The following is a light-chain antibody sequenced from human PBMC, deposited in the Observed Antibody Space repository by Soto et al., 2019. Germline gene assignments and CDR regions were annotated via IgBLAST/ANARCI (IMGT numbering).Light chain of an antibody. CDR3: QQYGSSGYT. CDR2: GAS. V-gene: IGKV3-20*01. J-gene: IGKJ2*01. CDR1: QRVSSSY. Sequence: EIVLTQSPGTLSLSPGERATLSCRASQRVSSSYLAWYQQKPGQAPRLLIYGASSRATGIPDRFSGSGSGTDFTLTISILEPEDFAVYYCQQYGSSGYTFGQGTKLEIK.